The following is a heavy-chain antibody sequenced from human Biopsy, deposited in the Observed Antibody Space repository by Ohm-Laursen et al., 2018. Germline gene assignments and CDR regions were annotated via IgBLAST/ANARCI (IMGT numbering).Heavy chain of an antibody. CDR1: GYSFTKYY. J-gene: IGHJ6*02. D-gene: IGHD3-9*01. CDR3: ARDETGSSVFGPYYYGMDV. Sequence: ATVKISCNASGYSFTKYYINWVRQAPGQGLEWMGIINPTGGTTSYAEKFQGRVTLTRDTSTGTVYLELNSLIYEDTALYYCARDETGSSVFGPYYYGMDVWGQGTTVTVSS. V-gene: IGHV1-46*01. CDR2: INPTGGTT.